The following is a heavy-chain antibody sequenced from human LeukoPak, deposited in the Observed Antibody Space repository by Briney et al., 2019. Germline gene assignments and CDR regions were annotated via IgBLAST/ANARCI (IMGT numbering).Heavy chain of an antibody. D-gene: IGHD4-17*01. CDR2: IYYTGST. CDR1: SGSISSSSYY. V-gene: IGHV4-39*01. J-gene: IGHJ4*02. CDR3: ARQDYGDYGLSYFDY. Sequence: SETLSLTCTVSSGSISSSSYYWGWIRQSPGKGLERIGSIYYTGSTYYNPSLKSRLTISVDTSKNQFSLKLSSVTAADTAVYYCARQDYGDYGLSYFDYWGQGTLVTVSS.